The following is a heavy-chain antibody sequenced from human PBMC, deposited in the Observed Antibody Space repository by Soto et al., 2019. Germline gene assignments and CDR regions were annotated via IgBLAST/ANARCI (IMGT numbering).Heavy chain of an antibody. CDR2: ISSSGDTM. CDR3: ATRSGGGGAFDF. D-gene: IGHD3-10*01. J-gene: IGHJ3*01. CDR1: GFTFSTYE. V-gene: IGHV3-48*03. Sequence: GGSLRLSCAASGFTFSTYEMNWVRQAPGKGLEWVSYISSSGDTMYYADSVKGRFTISRDNAKNSLYLQMNSVRAEDTAVYYCATRSGGGGAFDFGAKGQWSPSPQ.